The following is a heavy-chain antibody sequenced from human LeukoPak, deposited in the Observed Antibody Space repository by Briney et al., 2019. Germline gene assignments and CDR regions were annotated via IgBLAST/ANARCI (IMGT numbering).Heavy chain of an antibody. J-gene: IGHJ4*02. CDR2: ITAGHYT. V-gene: IGHV3-23*01. CDR3: TKEKYNTGFYDY. CDR1: GFTFSTYA. D-gene: IGHD2-8*02. Sequence: PGGSLRLSCAASGFTFSTYAMTWVRQAPGKGLEWVSAITAGHYTFYADSVKGRFTISRDNSKNTLYLQINSLSADDTAIYYCTKEKYNTGFYDYWGQGILVTVSS.